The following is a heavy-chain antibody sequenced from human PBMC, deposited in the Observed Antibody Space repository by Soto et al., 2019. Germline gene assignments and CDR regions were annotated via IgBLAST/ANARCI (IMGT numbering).Heavy chain of an antibody. Sequence: VNVSCKASGYTFSSYAMHWVRQAPGQRLEWMGWINAGYGNTKSSQKFQDRVTISRDTSASTAYMELTSLRSEDTAVYYCARDTGDGNFDFWGQGTLVTVSS. V-gene: IGHV1-3*01. CDR1: GYTFSSYA. CDR3: ARDTGDGNFDF. CDR2: INAGYGNT. J-gene: IGHJ4*02. D-gene: IGHD7-27*01.